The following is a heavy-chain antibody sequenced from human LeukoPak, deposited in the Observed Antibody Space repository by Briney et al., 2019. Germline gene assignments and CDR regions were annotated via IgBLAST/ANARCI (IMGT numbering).Heavy chain of an antibody. CDR1: GGSFSGYY. CDR2: IYYSGST. V-gene: IGHV4-34*11. Sequence: SETLSLTCAVYGGSFSGYYWSWIRQPPGKGLEWIGYIYYSGSTNYNPSLKSRVTISVDTSKNQFSLKLSSVTAADTAVYYCARGGDIAARGYYYYYYMDVWGKGTTVTVSS. J-gene: IGHJ6*03. CDR3: ARGGDIAARGYYYYYYMDV. D-gene: IGHD6-6*01.